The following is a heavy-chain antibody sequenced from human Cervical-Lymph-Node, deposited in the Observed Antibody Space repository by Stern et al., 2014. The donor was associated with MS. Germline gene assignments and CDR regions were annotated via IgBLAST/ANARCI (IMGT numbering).Heavy chain of an antibody. CDR1: GYTFINYA. V-gene: IGHV1-3*01. Sequence: QLVQSGAEVKKPGASVKVSCKASGYTFINYAMHWVRQAPGQRLEWMGWINAGIGNTKYSQKFQGRVTITRDTSASTAYMELSSLKSEDTAVYYCARQYTSGWYGDYWGQGTLVTVSS. CDR3: ARQYTSGWYGDY. J-gene: IGHJ4*02. D-gene: IGHD6-19*01. CDR2: INAGIGNT.